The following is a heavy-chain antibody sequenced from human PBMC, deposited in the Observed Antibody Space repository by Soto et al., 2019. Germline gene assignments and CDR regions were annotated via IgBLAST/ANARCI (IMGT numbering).Heavy chain of an antibody. D-gene: IGHD3-16*01. CDR3: ARDPYTYPRLFPIPPETADY. CDR1: GYTFTSYA. J-gene: IGHJ4*02. V-gene: IGHV1-3*01. CDR2: INAGNGNT. Sequence: EASVKVSCKASGYTFTSYAMHWVRQAPGQRLEWMGWINAGNGNTKYSQKFQGRVTITRDTSASTAYMELSSPRSEDTAVYYCARDPYTYPRLFPIPPETADYWGQGTLVTVSS.